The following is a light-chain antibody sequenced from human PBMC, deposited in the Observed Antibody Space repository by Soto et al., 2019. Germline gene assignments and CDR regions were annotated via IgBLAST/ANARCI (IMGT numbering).Light chain of an antibody. CDR3: QQSYSSPPK. CDR2: AAS. V-gene: IGKV1-39*01. CDR1: QSISNH. Sequence: DIQMTQSPSSLSASVEDRVIITCRASQSISNHLNWYQQKPGKAPKLLIFAASSLQSGVPSRFSGSRSGPDLTLSIRSLQPEEFPIYYCQQSYSSPPKFGQGTKVDMK. J-gene: IGKJ1*01.